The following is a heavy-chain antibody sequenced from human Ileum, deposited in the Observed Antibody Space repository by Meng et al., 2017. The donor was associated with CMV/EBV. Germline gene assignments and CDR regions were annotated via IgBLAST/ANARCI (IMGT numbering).Heavy chain of an antibody. CDR2: INPNSGGT. D-gene: IGHD6-13*01. V-gene: IGHV1-2*02. CDR3: ARDTSWPQLGGWFDP. Sequence: ASVKVSCKASGDTFTGYYMHWVRQAPGQGLEWMGWINPNSGGTNYAQKFQGRVTMTRDTSISTAYMELSRLRSDDTAVYYCARDTSWPQLGGWFDPWGQGTLVTVSS. CDR1: GDTFTGYY. J-gene: IGHJ5*02.